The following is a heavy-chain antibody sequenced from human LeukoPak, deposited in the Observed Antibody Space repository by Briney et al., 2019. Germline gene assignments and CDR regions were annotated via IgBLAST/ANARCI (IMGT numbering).Heavy chain of an antibody. CDR2: IGGSGGST. CDR3: ARQSGGFYGSSGYYSDS. J-gene: IGHJ4*02. Sequence: GGSLRLSCAGSGFTFSSHAMTWVRQAPGKGLEWVSAIGGSGGSTYYADSVKGRFTISRDNSKNTLYLQMNSLRAEDTAVYFCARQSGGFYGSSGYYSDSWGQGALVTVSS. D-gene: IGHD3-22*01. CDR1: GFTFSSHA. V-gene: IGHV3-23*01.